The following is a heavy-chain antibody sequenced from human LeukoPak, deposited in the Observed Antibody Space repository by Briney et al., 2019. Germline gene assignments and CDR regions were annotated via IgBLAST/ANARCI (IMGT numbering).Heavy chain of an antibody. CDR1: GYTFTSYA. CDR2: INAGNGNT. CDR3: ARVSSGSLLNWFDP. V-gene: IGHV1-3*01. Sequence: ASVKVSCKASGYTFTSYAMHWVRQAPRQRLEWMGWINAGNGNTKYSQKFQGRVTITRDTSASTAYMELSSLRSEDTAVYYCARVSSGSLLNWFDPWGQGTLVTVSS. D-gene: IGHD1-26*01. J-gene: IGHJ5*02.